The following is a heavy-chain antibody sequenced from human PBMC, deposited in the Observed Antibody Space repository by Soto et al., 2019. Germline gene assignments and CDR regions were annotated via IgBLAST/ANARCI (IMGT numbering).Heavy chain of an antibody. V-gene: IGHV3-30*18. CDR1: GFTFSSYG. J-gene: IGHJ1*01. CDR3: AKDPY. CDR2: ISYDGSNK. Sequence: QVQLVESGGGVVQPGRSLRLSCAASGFTFSSYGMHWVRQAPGMGLEWVAVISYDGSNKYYADSVKGRFTISRDNSKNTLYLQMNSLRAEDTAVYYCAKDPYWGQGTLVTVSS.